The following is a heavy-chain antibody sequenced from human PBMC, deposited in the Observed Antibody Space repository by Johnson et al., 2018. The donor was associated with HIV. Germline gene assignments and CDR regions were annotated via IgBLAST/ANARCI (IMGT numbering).Heavy chain of an antibody. V-gene: IGHV3-33*06. D-gene: IGHD3-10*01. CDR1: GFTFSSYG. CDR3: AKPKTGIDAFDI. J-gene: IGHJ3*02. Sequence: QVQLVESGGGVVQPGRSLRLSCAASGFTFSSYGMHWVRQAPGKGLEWVAVMWYDGSNKYYADSVKGRFTISRDNSKNTLYLQMNSLRAEDTAVYYCAKPKTGIDAFDIWGQGTMVTVSS. CDR2: MWYDGSNK.